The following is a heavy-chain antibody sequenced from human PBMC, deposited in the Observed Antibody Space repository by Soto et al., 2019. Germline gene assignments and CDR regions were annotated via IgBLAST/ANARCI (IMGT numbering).Heavy chain of an antibody. J-gene: IGHJ5*02. CDR1: GFTFSSFW. CDR2: IKQDGSDK. Sequence: EVQLVESGGGLVQPGGSLRLSCAASGFTFSSFWMTWVRQVPGKGLECVANIKQDGSDKYYVDSVKGRFTISRDNAKNSLYLQMNSLRAEDTAVYYCARQTRSPESWGQGTLVTVSS. V-gene: IGHV3-7*03. CDR3: ARQTRSPES.